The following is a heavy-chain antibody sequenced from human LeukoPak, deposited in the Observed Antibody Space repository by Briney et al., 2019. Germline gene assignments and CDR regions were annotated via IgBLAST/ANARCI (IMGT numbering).Heavy chain of an antibody. Sequence: SETLSLTCAVYGGSFSGYYWSWIRQPPGKGLEWIGEINHSGSTNYNPSLKSRVTISVDTSKNQFSLKLSSVTAADTAVYYCARAVVVPASSLNWFDPWGQGTLVTVSS. CDR2: INHSGST. J-gene: IGHJ5*02. CDR1: GGSFSGYY. CDR3: ARAVVVPASSLNWFDP. D-gene: IGHD2-2*01. V-gene: IGHV4-34*01.